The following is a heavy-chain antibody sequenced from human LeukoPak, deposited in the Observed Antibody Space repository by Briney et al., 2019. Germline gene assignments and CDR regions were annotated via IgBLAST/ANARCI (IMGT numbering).Heavy chain of an antibody. D-gene: IGHD3-10*01. V-gene: IGHV4-38-2*02. Sequence: SETLSLTCTVSGYSISSGFYWGWIRQPPGKGLEWIGSIYHSGSTYFNPSLKSRVTISVDTSNNQFSLKLSSVTAADTAVYYCARPLGSSGSFDYWGQGTLVTVSS. J-gene: IGHJ4*02. CDR1: GYSISSGFY. CDR3: ARPLGSSGSFDY. CDR2: IYHSGST.